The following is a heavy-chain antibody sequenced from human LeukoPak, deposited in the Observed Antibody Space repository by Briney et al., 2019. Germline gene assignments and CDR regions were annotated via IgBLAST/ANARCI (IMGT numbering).Heavy chain of an antibody. CDR1: GFTFSSYG. CDR3: AKENDLMTTVVLDAFDI. CDR2: ISYDGSNK. Sequence: PGGSLRLSCAASGFTFSSYGMHWVRQAPSKGLEWVAVISYDGSNKYYADSVKGRFTISRDNSKNTLYLQMNSLRAEDTAVYYCAKENDLMTTVVLDAFDIWGQGTMVTVSS. V-gene: IGHV3-30*18. D-gene: IGHD4-23*01. J-gene: IGHJ3*02.